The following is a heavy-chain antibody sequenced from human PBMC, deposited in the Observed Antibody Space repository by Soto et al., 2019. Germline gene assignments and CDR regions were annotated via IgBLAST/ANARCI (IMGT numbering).Heavy chain of an antibody. CDR3: AREGYGTVTTAIYYYYYMDV. D-gene: IGHD4-17*01. V-gene: IGHV1-8*01. Sequence: ASVKVSCKASGYTFTNYDINWVRQATGQGLEWMGWMNPNSGDTGYAQKFQGRVTMTRNTSISTAYMELSSLRSEDTAVYYCAREGYGTVTTAIYYYYYMDVWGKGTTVTVSS. CDR1: GYTFTNYD. J-gene: IGHJ6*03. CDR2: MNPNSGDT.